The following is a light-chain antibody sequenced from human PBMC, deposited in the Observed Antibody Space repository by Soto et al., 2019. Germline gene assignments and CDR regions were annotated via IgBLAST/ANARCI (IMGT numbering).Light chain of an antibody. CDR2: GTS. J-gene: IGKJ4*01. CDR1: QSVSTN. Sequence: ETVMTQSPATLSVSPGERATLSCRASQSVSTNLAWYQQKPGQAPRLLIYGTSTRAIGIPARFSGSGSGTEFTLTISSLQSEDFSVYYCQQYNNWPLTFGGGTRVEIK. CDR3: QQYNNWPLT. V-gene: IGKV3-15*01.